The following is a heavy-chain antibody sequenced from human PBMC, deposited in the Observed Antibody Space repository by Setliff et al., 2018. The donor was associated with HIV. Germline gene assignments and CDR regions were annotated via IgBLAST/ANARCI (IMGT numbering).Heavy chain of an antibody. J-gene: IGHJ1*01. CDR1: GLTFSSYW. V-gene: IGHV3-7*01. CDR3: AREGSGWRPEYFHH. D-gene: IGHD6-19*01. Sequence: PGESLKISCVTSGLTFSSYWMSWVRQAPGKGLEWVANMQQDGNEINYVDSVKGRFTISRDNAKSSLYLQMNSLRAEDTAVYYCAREGSGWRPEYFHHWGQGTLVTVSS. CDR2: MQQDGNEI.